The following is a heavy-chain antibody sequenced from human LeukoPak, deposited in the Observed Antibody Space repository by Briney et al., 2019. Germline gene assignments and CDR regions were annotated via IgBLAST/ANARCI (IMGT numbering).Heavy chain of an antibody. J-gene: IGHJ4*02. D-gene: IGHD1-26*01. CDR2: ISAYNGNT. Sequence: GASVKVSCKASGYTFTSYGISWVRQAPGQGLEWMGWISAYNGNTNYAQKLQGRVTMTTDTSTSTAYMELRSLRSDDTAVYYCAKSLVLWELLYYFDYWGQGTLVTVSS. V-gene: IGHV1-18*01. CDR3: AKSLVLWELLYYFDY. CDR1: GYTFTSYG.